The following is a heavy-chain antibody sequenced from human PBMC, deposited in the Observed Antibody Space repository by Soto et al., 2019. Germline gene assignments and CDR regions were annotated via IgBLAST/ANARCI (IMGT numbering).Heavy chain of an antibody. Sequence: SETLSLTCTVSGGSISSYYLSWIRQPPGKGLEWIGYIYYSGSTNYNPSLKSRVTISVDTSKNQFSLKLSSVTAADTAVYYCARRNYGSGNYYYYMDVWGKGTTVTVSS. CDR1: GGSISSYY. V-gene: IGHV4-59*08. D-gene: IGHD3-10*01. J-gene: IGHJ6*03. CDR3: ARRNYGSGNYYYYMDV. CDR2: IYYSGST.